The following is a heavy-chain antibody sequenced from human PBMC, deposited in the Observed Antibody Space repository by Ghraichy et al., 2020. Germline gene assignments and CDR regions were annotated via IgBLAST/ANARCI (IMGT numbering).Heavy chain of an antibody. Sequence: GESLNISCAASEFIFSTYNMNWVRQAQGRGLEWVSYISSSSSTIHYADSVKGRFTISRDNAKNSLYLQMNSLRAEDTAVYYCARGYGSGRNWFDPWGQGTLVTVSS. CDR2: ISSSSSTI. J-gene: IGHJ5*02. D-gene: IGHD3-10*01. V-gene: IGHV3-48*01. CDR3: ARGYGSGRNWFDP. CDR1: EFIFSTYN.